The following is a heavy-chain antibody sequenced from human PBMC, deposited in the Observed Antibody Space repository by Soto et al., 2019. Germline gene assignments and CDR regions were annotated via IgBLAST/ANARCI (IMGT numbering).Heavy chain of an antibody. V-gene: IGHV1-69*13. CDR2: IIPIFGTA. CDR3: AIRPRYYYDSSRGFDP. J-gene: IGHJ5*02. Sequence: SVKVSCKASGGTFSSYAISWVRQAPGQGLEWMGGIIPIFGTANYAQKFQGRVTITADESTSTAYMELSSLRSEDTAVYYCAIRPRYYYDSSRGFDPWGQGTLVTVSS. D-gene: IGHD3-22*01. CDR1: GGTFSSYA.